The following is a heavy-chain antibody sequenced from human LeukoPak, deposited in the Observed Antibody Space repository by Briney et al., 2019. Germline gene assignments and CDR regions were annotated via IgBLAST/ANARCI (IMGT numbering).Heavy chain of an antibody. J-gene: IGHJ4*02. Sequence: SETLSLTCTVSGGSISSSSYYWGWIRQPPGKGLEWIGSIYYSGSTYYNPSLKSRVTISVDTSKNQFSLKLSSVTAADTAVYYCARSRGYCGGDCYKDYWGQGTLVTVSS. D-gene: IGHD2-21*01. CDR2: IYYSGST. CDR3: ARSRGYCGGDCYKDY. V-gene: IGHV4-39*01. CDR1: GGSISSSSYY.